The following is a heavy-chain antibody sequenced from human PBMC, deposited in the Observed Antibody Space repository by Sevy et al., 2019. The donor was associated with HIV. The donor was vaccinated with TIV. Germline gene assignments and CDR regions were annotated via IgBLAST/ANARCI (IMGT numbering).Heavy chain of an antibody. J-gene: IGHJ6*02. CDR3: ARDRLQGLYYYYGMDV. D-gene: IGHD4-4*01. V-gene: IGHV4-59*01. CDR1: GGSISSYY. CDR2: IYYSGST. Sequence: SETLSLTCTVSGGSISSYYWSWIRQPPGKGLEWIGYIYYSGSTNYNPSLKSRVTISVDTSKNQFSLKLSSVTAADTAVYYCARDRLQGLYYYYGMDVWGQGTTVTVSS.